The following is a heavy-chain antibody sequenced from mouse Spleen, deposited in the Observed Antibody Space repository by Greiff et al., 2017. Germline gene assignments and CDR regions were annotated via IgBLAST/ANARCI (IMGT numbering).Heavy chain of an antibody. D-gene: IGHD4-1*01. V-gene: IGHV2-6*02. CDR3: ARNSNWEEGPYAMDY. J-gene: IGHJ4*01. CDR2: IWSDGST. CDR1: GFSLTSYG. Sequence: VKLVESGPGLVAPSQSLSITCTVSGFSLTSYGVHWVRQPPGKGLEWLVVIWSDGSTTYNSALKSRLSISKDNSKSQVFLKMNSLQTDDTAMYYCARNSNWEEGPYAMDYWGQGTSVTVSS.